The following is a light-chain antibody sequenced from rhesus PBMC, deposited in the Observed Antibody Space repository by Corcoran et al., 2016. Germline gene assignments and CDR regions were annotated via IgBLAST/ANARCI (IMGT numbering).Light chain of an antibody. CDR2: WES. J-gene: IGKJ4*01. CDR1: QSLLYSSNNKNY. CDR3: QQYYSTPLT. V-gene: IGKV4-1*01. Sequence: DIVMTQSPDSLAVSLGERVTINCKSSQSLLYSSNNKNYLAWYQQKPGQAPKLLIYWESTRESGVPNRFSGGGSGTDFTLTISGLQAEDVAVYYCQQYYSTPLTFGGGTKVEIK.